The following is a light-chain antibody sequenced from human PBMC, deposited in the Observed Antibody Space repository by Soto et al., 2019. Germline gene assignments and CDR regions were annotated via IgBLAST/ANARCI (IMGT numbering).Light chain of an antibody. CDR2: DAS. J-gene: IGKJ2*01. CDR3: QQYGDSYS. V-gene: IGKV1-5*01. Sequence: DIQMTQSPSTLSASVGDRVTITCRASHDLGKWLAWYQQKPGKAPKLLVYDASNLHGGVPSRFSGSGSGTHFTLTISGLQADDFGTYYCQQYGDSYSFGQGTAVGI. CDR1: HDLGKW.